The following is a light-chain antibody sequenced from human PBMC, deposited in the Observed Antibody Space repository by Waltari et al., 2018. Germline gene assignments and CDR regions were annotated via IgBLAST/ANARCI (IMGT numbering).Light chain of an antibody. CDR2: EVT. Sequence: QSALTQPPSASGSPGQSVTISCTGTSSDVGNSNYVSWYQQHPGKAPKLMIYEVTKRPSAVPDRFSGSQSGNTASLTVSGLQAEDEADYYCNSFAVGSKFVFGTGTKVTVL. CDR1: SSDVGNSNY. V-gene: IGLV2-8*01. CDR3: NSFAVGSKFV. J-gene: IGLJ1*01.